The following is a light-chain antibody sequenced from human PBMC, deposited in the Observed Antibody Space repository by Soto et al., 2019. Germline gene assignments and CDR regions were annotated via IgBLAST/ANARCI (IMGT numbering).Light chain of an antibody. CDR2: DAS. V-gene: IGKV3-11*01. CDR1: VSVRTD. J-gene: IGKJ4*01. Sequence: PGQRAPLSCMASVSVRTDLAWYQQKPGQAPRLLIYDASNRATGIPARFSGSGSGTDFTLTISSLEPEDFAVYYCQQRSNWPPLTFGGGTKVDIK. CDR3: QQRSNWPPLT.